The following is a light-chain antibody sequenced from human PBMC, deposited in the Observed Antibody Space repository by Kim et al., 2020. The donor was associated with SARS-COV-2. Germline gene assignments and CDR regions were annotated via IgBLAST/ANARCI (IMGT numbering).Light chain of an antibody. J-gene: IGKJ1*01. CDR3: QQTYTSWT. CDR2: GAS. V-gene: IGKV1-39*01. CDR1: QRIASY. Sequence: SAAVGDRVTITCRASQRIASYLHWYQQKPGTAPNLLIYGASSLQSGVPSRFSGSGSGTDFTITISSLHPEDFATYYCQQTYTSWTFGPGTKVDIK.